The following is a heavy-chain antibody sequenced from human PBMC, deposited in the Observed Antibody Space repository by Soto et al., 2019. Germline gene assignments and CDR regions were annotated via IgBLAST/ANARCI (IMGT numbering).Heavy chain of an antibody. CDR1: GFTFGSYA. CDR3: AKDNGNYGSGSFSH. Sequence: GGSLRLSCAASGFTFGSYAMSWVRQAPGKGLEWVSLISGTGDSSEYANSVKGRFTISRDYSKTTVFLQMNSLRAEDTAVYFCAKDNGNYGSGSFSHWGQGTLVTVSS. D-gene: IGHD3-10*01. CDR2: ISGTGDSS. V-gene: IGHV3-23*01. J-gene: IGHJ4*02.